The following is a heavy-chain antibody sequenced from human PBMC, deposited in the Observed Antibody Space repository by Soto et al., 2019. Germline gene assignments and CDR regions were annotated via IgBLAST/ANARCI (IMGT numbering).Heavy chain of an antibody. CDR2: IWYDGSNK. J-gene: IGHJ1*01. CDR1: GFTFSSYG. Sequence: QVQLVESGGGVVQPGRSLRLSCAASGFTFSSYGMHWVRQAPGKGLEWVAVIWYDGSNKYYADSVKGRFTISRDNSKNTLYLQMTSLRAEDTAVYYCARGIGWEPYFQHWGQGTLVTVSS. V-gene: IGHV3-33*01. CDR3: ARGIGWEPYFQH. D-gene: IGHD1-26*01.